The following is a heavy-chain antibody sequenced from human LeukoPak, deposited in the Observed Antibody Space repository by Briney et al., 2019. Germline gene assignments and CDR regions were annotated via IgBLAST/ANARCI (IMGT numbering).Heavy chain of an antibody. V-gene: IGHV3-64*01. D-gene: IGHD2-2*01. CDR2: ISSSGGST. CDR3: ARGYCSSTSCYVSDY. Sequence: GGSLRLSCAASGFTFSGYAMNWARQAPGKGLEYVSAISSSGGSTSYANSVKGRFIISRDNSKNTLYLQMGSLRPDDMAVYYCARGYCSSTSCYVSDYWGQGTLVTVSS. J-gene: IGHJ4*02. CDR1: GFTFSGYA.